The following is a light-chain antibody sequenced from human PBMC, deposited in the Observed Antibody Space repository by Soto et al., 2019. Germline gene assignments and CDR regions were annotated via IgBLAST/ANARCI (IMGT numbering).Light chain of an antibody. J-gene: IGKJ1*01. CDR2: AAS. CDR1: QGISSY. CDR3: QQLNSYPQWT. V-gene: IGKV1-9*01. Sequence: IQLTQSPSSLSASVGDRVTITCRASQGISSYLAWYQQKPGKAPKLLIYAASTLQSGVPSRFSGSGSGTDFTLPISSLQPEDFATYYCQQLNSYPQWTFGQGTKVEIK.